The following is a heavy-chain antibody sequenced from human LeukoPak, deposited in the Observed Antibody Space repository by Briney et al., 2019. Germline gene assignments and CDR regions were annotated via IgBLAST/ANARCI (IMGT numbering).Heavy chain of an antibody. Sequence: ASVKVSCKASGYTFTGYYMHWVRQAPGQGLTWMGWINPNTGVTNYAQKFQGRVTMTRATSINTAYMELDRLTSDDTAIYYCARSYCGGDYYWTIDYWGQGTLVTVSS. D-gene: IGHD2-21*02. V-gene: IGHV1-2*02. CDR2: INPNTGVT. CDR1: GYTFTGYY. CDR3: ARSYCGGDYYWTIDY. J-gene: IGHJ4*02.